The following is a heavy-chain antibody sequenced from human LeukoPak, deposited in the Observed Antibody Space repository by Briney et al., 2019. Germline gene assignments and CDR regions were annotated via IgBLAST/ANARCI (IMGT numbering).Heavy chain of an antibody. CDR3: ARISTVAPGVDY. CDR2: ISSNGDST. D-gene: IGHD4-11*01. Sequence: PGGSLRLSCAASGFTFSTSTMHWVRQAPGKGLEFVSAISSNGDSTFYANSVKGRFTISRDNSKNTLSLQMGSLRVEDMGVYYCARISTVAPGVDYWGQGTLVTVSP. V-gene: IGHV3-64*01. CDR1: GFTFSTST. J-gene: IGHJ4*02.